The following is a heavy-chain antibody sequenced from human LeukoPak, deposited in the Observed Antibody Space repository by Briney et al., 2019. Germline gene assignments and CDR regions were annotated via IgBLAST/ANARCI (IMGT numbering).Heavy chain of an antibody. J-gene: IGHJ4*02. Sequence: GASVKVSCKASGGTFSSYAISWVRQAPGQGLEWMGGIIPIFGTANYAQKFQGRVTITTDESTSTAYMELSSLRSEDTAVYYCARYAYYYDSSGYSSFFDYWGQGTLVTVSS. CDR2: IIPIFGTA. CDR1: GGTFSSYA. CDR3: ARYAYYYDSSGYSSFFDY. D-gene: IGHD3-22*01. V-gene: IGHV1-69*05.